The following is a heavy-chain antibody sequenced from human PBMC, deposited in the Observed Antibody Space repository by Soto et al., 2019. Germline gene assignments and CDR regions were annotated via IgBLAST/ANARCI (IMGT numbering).Heavy chain of an antibody. V-gene: IGHV3-7*03. D-gene: IGHD2-2*01. Sequence: EVQLVESGGGLVQPGGSLRLSCAVSGFTFNTYWMSWVRQAPGKGLEWVGNINQDGSEKHYVDSVKGRFIISRDNGESSMYLQMNSLRVEDTAVYYCARGSIPVAAYDCFDSWGQGCLVTVSS. J-gene: IGHJ5*01. CDR3: ARGSIPVAAYDCFDS. CDR1: GFTFNTYW. CDR2: INQDGSEK.